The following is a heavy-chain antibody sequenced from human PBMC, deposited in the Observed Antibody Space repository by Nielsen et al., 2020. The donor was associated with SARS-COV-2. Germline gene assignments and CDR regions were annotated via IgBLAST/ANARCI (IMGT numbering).Heavy chain of an antibody. CDR3: ARDLGWEPNFDY. D-gene: IGHD1-26*01. CDR2: IKTDGTEK. V-gene: IGHV3-7*01. CDR1: GFTFGTYW. J-gene: IGHJ4*02. Sequence: GESLKISCAASGFTFGTYWMTWVRQAPGKGLEWVASIKTDGTEKTYVDSVKGRFTISRDNAKNSLYLQMNSLRAEDTAVYYCARDLGWEPNFDYWGQGTLVTVSS.